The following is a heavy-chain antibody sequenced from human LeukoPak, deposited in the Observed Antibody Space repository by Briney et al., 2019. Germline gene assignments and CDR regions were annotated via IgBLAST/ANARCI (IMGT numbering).Heavy chain of an antibody. V-gene: IGHV4-4*07. CDR2: IYTSGST. J-gene: IGHJ6*03. CDR3: ARGGYQLLYGDYYYYMDV. CDR1: GGSISSYY. Sequence: SETLSLTCTVSGGSISSYYWSWIRQPAGKGLEWIGRIYTSGSTNYNPSLKSRVTMSVDTSKNQFSLKLSSVTAADTAVYYCARGGYQLLYGDYYYYMDVWGKGTTVTVSS. D-gene: IGHD2-2*02.